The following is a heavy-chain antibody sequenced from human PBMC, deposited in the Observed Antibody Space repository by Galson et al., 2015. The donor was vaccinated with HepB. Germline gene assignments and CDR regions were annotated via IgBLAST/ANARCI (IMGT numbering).Heavy chain of an antibody. J-gene: IGHJ4*02. CDR2: IFKNGRI. V-gene: IGHV3-66*03. CDR1: GFTVSNYD. CDR3: VRDEFDRAGSSWYATSH. D-gene: IGHD6-13*01. Sequence: SLRLSCAASGFTVSNYDMTWVRQAPGKGLEWVSVIFKNGRIFHTDSVKGRFSSSRDDSKNTVYLEMNSLRVEDTAVYYCVRDEFDRAGSSWYATSHWGQGTLVTVSS.